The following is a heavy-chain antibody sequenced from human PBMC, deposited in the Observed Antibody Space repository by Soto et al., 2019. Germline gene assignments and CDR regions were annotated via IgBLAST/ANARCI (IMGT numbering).Heavy chain of an antibody. V-gene: IGHV4-34*01. J-gene: IGHJ6*02. D-gene: IGHD2-21*01. CDR2: INHSGST. CDR1: GGSFSGYY. Sequence: SETLSLTCAVYGGSFSGYYWSWIRQPPGKGLEWIGEINHSGSTNYNPSLKSRVTISVDTSKNQFSLKLSSVTAADTAVYYCARGPRGDRSNYYYYGMDVWGQGTTVT. CDR3: ARGPRGDRSNYYYYGMDV.